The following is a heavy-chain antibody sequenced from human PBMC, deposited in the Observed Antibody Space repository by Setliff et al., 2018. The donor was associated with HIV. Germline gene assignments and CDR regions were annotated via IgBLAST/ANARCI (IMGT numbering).Heavy chain of an antibody. Sequence: LTCTVSGGSISSYYWSWIRQPPGKGLEWIGYIYYSGGTNYNPSLKSRVTISVDTSKNQFSLKLSSVTAADTAVYYCARLCIAAAGTRSIPWYFDLWGRGTLVTVSS. CDR2: IYYSGGT. V-gene: IGHV4-59*08. J-gene: IGHJ2*01. CDR1: GGSISSYY. D-gene: IGHD6-13*01. CDR3: ARLCIAAAGTRSIPWYFDL.